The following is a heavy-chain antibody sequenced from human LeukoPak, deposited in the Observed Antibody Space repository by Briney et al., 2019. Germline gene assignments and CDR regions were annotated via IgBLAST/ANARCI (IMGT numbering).Heavy chain of an antibody. CDR1: GDSISISNQH. J-gene: IGHJ4*02. Sequence: PSETLSLTCTVSGDSISISNQHCGSGPQPPAKGLEWIGTIYYSETTYYNPSLKSRATISVDTSKNQFSLRLSSVTAADTAVYYCAATTIRLGFWGQGTLVTVYS. CDR3: AATTIRLGF. V-gene: IGHV4-39*07. CDR2: IYYSETT. D-gene: IGHD1-26*01.